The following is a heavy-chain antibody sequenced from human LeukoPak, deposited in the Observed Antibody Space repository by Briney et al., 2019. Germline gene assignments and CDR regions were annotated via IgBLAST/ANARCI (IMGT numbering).Heavy chain of an antibody. CDR2: IYGDGRT. D-gene: IGHD3-3*01. J-gene: IGHJ4*02. V-gene: IGHV3-53*01. CDR1: GFTFSSYS. Sequence: GGSLRLSCAASGFTFSSYSMNWVRQAPGNGLERVSVIYGDGRTSHSASVRGRFTISRDNSKNIVSLQMNNLRAEDTAVYYCARGRGLGVVSPYFDYWGQGTLVTVSS. CDR3: ARGRGLGVVSPYFDY.